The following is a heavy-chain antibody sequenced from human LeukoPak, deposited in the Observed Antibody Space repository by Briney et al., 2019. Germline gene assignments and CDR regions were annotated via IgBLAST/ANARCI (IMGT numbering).Heavy chain of an antibody. J-gene: IGHJ4*02. CDR1: GFTVSSNY. Sequence: GGSLRLSCAASGFTVSSNYMSWIRQAPGKGLEWVSVIYSGSSTYYADSVKGRFTISRDNSKNTQYLQMNSLRAEDTAVYYCAKAGDGGGDCYSDYWGQGTLVTVSS. CDR2: IYSGSST. V-gene: IGHV3-53*01. CDR3: AKAGDGGGDCYSDY. D-gene: IGHD2-21*01.